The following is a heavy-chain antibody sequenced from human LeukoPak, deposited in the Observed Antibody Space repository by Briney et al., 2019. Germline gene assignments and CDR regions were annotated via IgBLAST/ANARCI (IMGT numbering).Heavy chain of an antibody. J-gene: IGHJ4*02. CDR3: AKDRLVYCSGGSCYSSNY. CDR1: GFTFSSYA. V-gene: IGHV3-23*01. Sequence: GGSLRLSCAASGFTFSSYAMSWVRQAPGKGLEWVSAISGSGGSTYYADSVKGRFTISRDNSENTLYLQMNSLRAEDTAVYYCAKDRLVYCSGGSCYSSNYWGQGTLVTVSS. D-gene: IGHD2-15*01. CDR2: ISGSGGST.